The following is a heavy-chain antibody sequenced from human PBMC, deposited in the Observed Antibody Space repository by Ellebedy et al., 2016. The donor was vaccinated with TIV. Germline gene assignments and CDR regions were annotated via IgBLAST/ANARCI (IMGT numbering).Heavy chain of an antibody. V-gene: IGHV3-74*01. CDR3: ARSPYESGY. CDR1: GFTFSSYW. D-gene: IGHD3-22*01. Sequence: GESLKISCAASGFTFSSYWMHWVRQAPGKGLVWVSRINSDGSSTSYADSVKGRFTISRDNAKNSLYLQMNSLRDEDTAVYYCARSPYESGYWGQGTLVTVSS. J-gene: IGHJ4*02. CDR2: INSDGSST.